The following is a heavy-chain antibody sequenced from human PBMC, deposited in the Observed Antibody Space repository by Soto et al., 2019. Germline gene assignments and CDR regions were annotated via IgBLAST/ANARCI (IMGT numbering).Heavy chain of an antibody. CDR1: GYSFTSYW. CDR3: ARQKAYGGNSLDAFDI. J-gene: IGHJ3*02. V-gene: IGHV5-51*01. D-gene: IGHD2-21*01. Sequence: PGESLKISCKGSGYSFTSYWIGWVRQMPGKGLEWMGIIYPGDSDTRYSPSFQGQVTISADKSISTAYLQWSSLKASDTAMYYCARQKAYGGNSLDAFDIWGRGTMVTVSS. CDR2: IYPGDSDT.